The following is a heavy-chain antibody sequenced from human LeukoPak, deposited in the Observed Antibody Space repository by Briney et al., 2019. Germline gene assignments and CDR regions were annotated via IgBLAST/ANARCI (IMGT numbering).Heavy chain of an antibody. J-gene: IGHJ4*02. CDR2: IYHSGST. V-gene: IGHV4-30-2*01. CDR1: GGSISSGGYY. Sequence: SQTLSLTCTVSGGSISSGGYYWSWIRQPPGKGLEWIGYIYHSGSTYYNPSLKSRVTISVDRSKNQFSLKLSSVTAADTAVYYCARDYYGSESYLLFDYWAREPWSPSPQ. CDR3: ARDYYGSESYLLFDY. D-gene: IGHD3-10*01.